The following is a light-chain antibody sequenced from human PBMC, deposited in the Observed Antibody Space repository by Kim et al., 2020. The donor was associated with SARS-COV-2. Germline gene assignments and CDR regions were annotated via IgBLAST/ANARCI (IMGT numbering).Light chain of an antibody. CDR1: SSDVGSYNL. CDR2: EVS. CDR3: CSYAGSSTPV. V-gene: IGLV2-23*02. J-gene: IGLJ2*01. Sequence: GQSLPISCTGTSSDVGSYNLVSWYQQHPGKAPKLMIYEVSKRPSGVSNRFSGSKSGNTASLTISGLQAEDEADYYCCSYAGSSTPVFGGGTQLTVL.